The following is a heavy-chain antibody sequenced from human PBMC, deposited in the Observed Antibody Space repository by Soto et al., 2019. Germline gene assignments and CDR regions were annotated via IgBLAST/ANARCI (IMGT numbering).Heavy chain of an antibody. Sequence: GGSLILSCTASGFTFSSHAISWVRQAPGRGLEWVSSVSGSGGNTYHADSVKGRFTISRDNSNSMVYLQMNSLSAEDTAVYYCAKNWGSSLYYYMDVWGKGTTVTVSS. J-gene: IGHJ6*03. V-gene: IGHV3-23*01. D-gene: IGHD7-27*01. CDR1: GFTFSSHA. CDR3: AKNWGSSLYYYMDV. CDR2: VSGSGGNT.